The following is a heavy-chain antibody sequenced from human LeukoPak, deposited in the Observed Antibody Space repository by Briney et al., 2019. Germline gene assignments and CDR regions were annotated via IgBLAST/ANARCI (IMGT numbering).Heavy chain of an antibody. Sequence: PGESLRLSCAASGFTFSSYGMHWVRQAPGKGLEWVAVIWYDGSNDYYANSVKGRFTISRDSSENTLYLQMNSLRAEDTAVYFCARNNTQEAFDIWGQETMVTVSS. D-gene: IGHD1/OR15-1a*01. J-gene: IGHJ3*02. CDR2: IWYDGSND. CDR3: ARNNTQEAFDI. V-gene: IGHV3-33*01. CDR1: GFTFSSYG.